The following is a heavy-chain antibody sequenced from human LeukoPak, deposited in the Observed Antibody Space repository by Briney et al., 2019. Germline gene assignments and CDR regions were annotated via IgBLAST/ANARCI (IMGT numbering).Heavy chain of an antibody. CDR2: IYYSGST. Sequence: NPSETLSLTCTVSGGSISSGDYYWSWIRQPPGKGLEWIGYIYYSGSTYYNPSLKSRVTISVDTSKNQFSLKLSSVTAADTAVYYCAREGWRTSYYYYMDVWGKGTTVTVSS. J-gene: IGHJ6*03. CDR3: AREGWRTSYYYYMDV. D-gene: IGHD1-14*01. CDR1: GGSISSGDYY. V-gene: IGHV4-30-4*08.